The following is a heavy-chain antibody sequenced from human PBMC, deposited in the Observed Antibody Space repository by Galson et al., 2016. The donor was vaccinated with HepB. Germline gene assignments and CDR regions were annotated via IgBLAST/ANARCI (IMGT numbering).Heavy chain of an antibody. CDR3: ARHTAWTQLWLSRVSAFDI. CDR2: IYPGDHDA. V-gene: IGHV5-51*01. J-gene: IGHJ3*02. Sequence: QSGAEVKKPGESLKISCKGSGYRFSSYWIGWVRQLPGEGPEWMGIIYPGDHDARYSPSFHGQGTISADKSISTAYLQWSSLKASDTAMYYLARHTAWTQLWLSRVSAFDIWGQGTMVTVSA. CDR1: GYRFSSYW. D-gene: IGHD5-18*01.